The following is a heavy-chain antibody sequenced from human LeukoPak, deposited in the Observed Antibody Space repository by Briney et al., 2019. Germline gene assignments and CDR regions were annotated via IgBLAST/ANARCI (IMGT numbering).Heavy chain of an antibody. CDR1: GGTFSSYA. CDR3: ARNPDTRSVILRYFDWSLNWFDP. V-gene: IGHV1-69*13. J-gene: IGHJ5*02. D-gene: IGHD3-9*01. Sequence: SVKVSCKASGGTFSSYAISWVRQAPGQGLEWMGGIIPIFGTANYAQKFQGRVTITADESTSTAYMELSSLRSEDTAVYYCARNPDTRSVILRYFDWSLNWFDPWGQGTLVTVSS. CDR2: IIPIFGTA.